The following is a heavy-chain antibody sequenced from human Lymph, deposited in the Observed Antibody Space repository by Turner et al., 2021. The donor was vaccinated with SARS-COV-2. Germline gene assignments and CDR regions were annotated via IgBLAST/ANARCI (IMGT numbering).Heavy chain of an antibody. CDR2: IIRILAIA. Sequence: QVQLVQSGAEVKKPGSSVKVSCKASGGTFSSYAITWVRQAPGQVLGWMGGIIRILAIANYAQKLQGRVTITADKSTSTAYMELSSLRSEDTAVYYCARDSPYCSSTSCYDPWGQGTLVTVSS. D-gene: IGHD2-2*01. CDR3: ARDSPYCSSTSCYDP. CDR1: GGTFSSYA. V-gene: IGHV1-69*10. J-gene: IGHJ5*02.